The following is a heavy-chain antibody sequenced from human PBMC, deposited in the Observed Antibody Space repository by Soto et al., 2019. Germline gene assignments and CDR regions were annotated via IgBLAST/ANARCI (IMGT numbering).Heavy chain of an antibody. Sequence: EVQLVESGGGLVQPGGSLRLSCAASGFTFSSYSMNWVRQAPGKGLEWVSYISSSSSTIYYADSVKGRFTISRDNAKNSLYLQMNSLRAEDTAVYYCARDAVGAAAGPDWYFDLWGRGTLVTVSS. D-gene: IGHD6-13*01. CDR2: ISSSSSTI. V-gene: IGHV3-48*01. CDR1: GFTFSSYS. J-gene: IGHJ2*01. CDR3: ARDAVGAAAGPDWYFDL.